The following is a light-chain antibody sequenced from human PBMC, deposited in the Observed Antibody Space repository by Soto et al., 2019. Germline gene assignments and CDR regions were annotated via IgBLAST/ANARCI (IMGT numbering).Light chain of an antibody. V-gene: IGKV3-20*01. Sequence: EIVLTQSPGTLSLSPGERATLSCRASQTVGRSYLAGHQQKPGQAPRILIYDAASRTADIPDRFSGSGSGTDFTLSISRLEPEDFSVYFCQQYASSPATCGQGTKVEI. CDR3: QQYASSPAT. J-gene: IGKJ1*01. CDR1: QTVGRSY. CDR2: DAA.